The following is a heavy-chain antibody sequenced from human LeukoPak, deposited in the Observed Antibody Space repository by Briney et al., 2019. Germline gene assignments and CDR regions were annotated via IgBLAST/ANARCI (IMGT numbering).Heavy chain of an antibody. V-gene: IGHV3-23*01. CDR3: AKGVYGSGSYREYFEQ. Sequence: GGSLRLSCTASGFTFNNYAMSWVRQAPGKGLEWVSASSASGDSPYYADSVKGRFTISRDNSKNTLDLQMNSLRVEDTAVYHCAKGVYGSGSYREYFEQWGQGTLVTVSS. CDR2: SSASGDSP. CDR1: GFTFNNYA. J-gene: IGHJ1*01. D-gene: IGHD3-10*01.